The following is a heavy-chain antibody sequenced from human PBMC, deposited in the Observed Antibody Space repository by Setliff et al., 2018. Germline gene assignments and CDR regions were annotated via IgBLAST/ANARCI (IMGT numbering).Heavy chain of an antibody. CDR1: GFSFSRHW. CDR2: IKQDGSTK. V-gene: IGHV3-7*01. J-gene: IGHJ3*02. CDR3: VKTHWDTWIRGAFDI. D-gene: IGHD3-10*01. Sequence: PGGSLRLSCVVSGFSFSRHWMSWVRQAPGKGLEWVADIKQDGSTKYYLDSVKGRFTISRDSSKNTLYLQMSSLRAEDTAVYYCVKTHWDTWIRGAFDIWGQGTMVTVSS.